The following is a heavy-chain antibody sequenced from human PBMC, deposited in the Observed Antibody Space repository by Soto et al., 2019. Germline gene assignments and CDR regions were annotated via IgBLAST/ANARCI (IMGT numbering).Heavy chain of an antibody. V-gene: IGHV3-23*01. J-gene: IGHJ2*01. Sequence: PGKGLEWVSGLSGSGTSTYYADSVKGRFTISRDNSRDTLFLQMNSLTADDTAVYYFFISSRRRHTILQHGLGIHADPLFRSRHYW. CDR3: FISSRRRHTILQHGLGIHADPLFRSRHYW. D-gene: IGHD3-3*01. CDR2: LSGSGTST.